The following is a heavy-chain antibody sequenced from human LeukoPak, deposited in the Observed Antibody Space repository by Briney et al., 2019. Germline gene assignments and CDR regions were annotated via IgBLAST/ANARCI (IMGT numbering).Heavy chain of an antibody. CDR2: IKQDGSEM. V-gene: IGHV3-7*05. CDR1: GFTFDDFW. Sequence: GGSLRLSCAVSGFTFDDFWMSWVRQAPGKGLEWVANIKQDGSEMYYVDSVKGRFTISRDNAKNSLFLQMNSLRVEDTALYYCARDMSFSTSGWYGELDNWGQGTLVTVSS. CDR3: ARDMSFSTSGWYGELDN. J-gene: IGHJ4*02. D-gene: IGHD6-19*01.